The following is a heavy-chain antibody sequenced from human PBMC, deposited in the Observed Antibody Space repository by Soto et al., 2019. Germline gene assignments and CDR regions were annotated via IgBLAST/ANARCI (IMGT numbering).Heavy chain of an antibody. CDR1: GYTFTSYG. V-gene: IGHV1-18*01. D-gene: IGHD6-25*01. CDR3: VREMWTRSGPQNFFDY. J-gene: IGHJ4*02. CDR2: ISPNSGVT. Sequence: QVQLVQSEGEVRQPGASVKVSCRASGYTFTSYGIIWVRQAPGQGLEWMGYISPNSGVTTYAQNLQGRLTMTTDTSTSTAYMELRSLSPDDTAVYSCVREMWTRSGPQNFFDYWGLGALVTVSS.